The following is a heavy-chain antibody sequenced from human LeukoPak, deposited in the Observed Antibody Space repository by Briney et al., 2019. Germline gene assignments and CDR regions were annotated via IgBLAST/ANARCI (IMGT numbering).Heavy chain of an antibody. CDR3: AKDRRIVAVGPRRTIKNCLDP. D-gene: IGHD6-13*01. CDR2: IYSGGST. CDR1: GVSVSSNY. Sequence: GGSLRLSCAASGVSVSSNYISWVRQAPGKGLEWVSIIYSGGSTYYADSVKGRFTISRDDSKNTLYLQMKSLRAEDTAVYYCAKDRRIVAVGPRRTIKNCLDPWGQGTLVTVSS. J-gene: IGHJ5*02. V-gene: IGHV3-53*01.